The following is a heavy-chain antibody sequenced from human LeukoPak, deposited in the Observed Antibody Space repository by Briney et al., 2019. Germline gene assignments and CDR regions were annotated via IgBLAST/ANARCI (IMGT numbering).Heavy chain of an antibody. CDR2: IYPGDSDT. CDR3: ARLPASQVGDY. V-gene: IGHV5-51*01. D-gene: IGHD3-10*01. Sequence: GESLKISCKGSGYNFTSYWIGWVRQMRGKGLEWMGIIYPGDSDTRYSPSFQGQVNISADKSIRTAYLQWSSLKASDTAMYYCARLPASQVGDYWGQGTLVTVSS. J-gene: IGHJ4*02. CDR1: GYNFTSYW.